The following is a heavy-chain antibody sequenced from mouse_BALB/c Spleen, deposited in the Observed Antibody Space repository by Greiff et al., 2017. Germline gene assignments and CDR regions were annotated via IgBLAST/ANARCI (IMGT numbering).Heavy chain of an antibody. V-gene: IGHV5-6-5*01. D-gene: IGHD2-4*01. CDR1: GFTFSSYA. Sequence: EVKVVESGGGLVKPGGSLKLSCAASGFTFSSYAMSWVRQTPEKRLEWVASISSGGSTYYPDSVKGRFTISRDNARNILYLQMSSLRSEDTAMYYCASEAYDYDGAWFAYWGQGTLVTVSA. CDR2: ISSGGST. J-gene: IGHJ3*01. CDR3: ASEAYDYDGAWFAY.